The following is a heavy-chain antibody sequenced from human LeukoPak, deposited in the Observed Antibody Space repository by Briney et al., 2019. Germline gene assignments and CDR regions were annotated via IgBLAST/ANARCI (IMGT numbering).Heavy chain of an antibody. CDR1: GFSFSDYY. Sequence: PGGSLRLSCAASGFSFSDYYMSWIRQAPGKGLEWVSSISSSSSYIYYADSVKGRFTISRDNAKNSLYLQMNSLRAEDTAVYYCARPYYYDSSGYPDYWGQGTLVTVSS. V-gene: IGHV3-11*06. CDR2: ISSSSSYI. D-gene: IGHD3-22*01. CDR3: ARPYYYDSSGYPDY. J-gene: IGHJ4*02.